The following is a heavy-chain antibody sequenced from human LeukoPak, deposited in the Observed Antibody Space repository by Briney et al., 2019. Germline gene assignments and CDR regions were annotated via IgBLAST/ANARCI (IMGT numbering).Heavy chain of an antibody. CDR3: AKKANPWRYGMDV. J-gene: IGHJ6*02. CDR2: ISYDGSNK. Sequence: GSLRLSCAAPGFTFSSYGMHWVRQAPGKGLEWVAVISYDGSNKYYADSVKGRFTISRDNSKNTLYLQMNSLRAEDTAVYYCAKKANPWRYGMDVWGQGTTVTVSS. V-gene: IGHV3-30*18. CDR1: GFTFSSYG.